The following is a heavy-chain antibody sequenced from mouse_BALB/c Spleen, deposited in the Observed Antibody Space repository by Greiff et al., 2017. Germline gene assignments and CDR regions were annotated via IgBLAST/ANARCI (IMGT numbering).Heavy chain of an antibody. V-gene: IGHV1-31*01. Sequence: VQLQQSGPELVKPGASVKISCKASGYSFTGYYMHWVKQSHVKSLEWIGRINPYNGATSYNQNFKDKASLTVDKSSSTAYMELHSLTSEDSAVYYCARAEYLLYAMDYWGQGTSVTVSS. CDR1: GYSFTGYY. D-gene: IGHD5-1*01. J-gene: IGHJ4*01. CDR3: ARAEYLLYAMDY. CDR2: INPYNGAT.